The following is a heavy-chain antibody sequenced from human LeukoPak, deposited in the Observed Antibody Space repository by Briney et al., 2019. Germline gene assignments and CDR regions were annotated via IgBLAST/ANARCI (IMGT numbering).Heavy chain of an antibody. J-gene: IGHJ4*02. V-gene: IGHV3-30*04. CDR1: GLTFSSYA. CDR3: ARVSDDSGYPFTLDY. Sequence: GRSLRLSRAASGLTFSSYAMHWVRQAPGKGLEWVAVISYDGSNKYYADSVKGRFTISRDNSKNTLYLQMNRLRAEDTAVYYCARVSDDSGYPFTLDYWGQGTLVTVSS. CDR2: ISYDGSNK. D-gene: IGHD5-12*01.